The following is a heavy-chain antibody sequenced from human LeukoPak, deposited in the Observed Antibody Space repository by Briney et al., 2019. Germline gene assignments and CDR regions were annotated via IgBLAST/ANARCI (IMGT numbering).Heavy chain of an antibody. D-gene: IGHD6-13*01. Sequence: GGSLRLSCAASGFTFSSSTMNWVRQAPGKGLEWVSSISGGSIYIYYADSVKGRFTISRDNGKNSLYLQMYSLRAEDTAVYYCASDKTAQLDNYYYYMDVWGKGTTVTISS. V-gene: IGHV3-21*06. J-gene: IGHJ6*03. CDR3: ASDKTAQLDNYYYYMDV. CDR1: GFTFSSST. CDR2: ISGGSIYI.